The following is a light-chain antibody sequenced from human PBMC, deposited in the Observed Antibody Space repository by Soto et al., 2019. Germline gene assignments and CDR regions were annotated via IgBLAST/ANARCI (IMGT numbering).Light chain of an antibody. CDR1: TGAVTSGHY. J-gene: IGLJ2*01. V-gene: IGLV7-46*01. CDR3: SLSYNGVLV. CDR2: RTT. Sequence: QAVVTQEPSLTVSPGGTVTLTCGSSTGAVTSGHYFYWFQQKPGQAPTTLIYRTTIRHSWTSARFSGSLLGDKAPLTLSGAQHEDAAEYFCSLSYNGVLVFGGGTKVTVL.